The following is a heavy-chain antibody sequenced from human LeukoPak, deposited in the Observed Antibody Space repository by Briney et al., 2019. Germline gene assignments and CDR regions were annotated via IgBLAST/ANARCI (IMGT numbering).Heavy chain of an antibody. Sequence: PGGSLRLSCAASRFTFSNYNMNWVRQAPGKGLEWVAYISGTGRTTNYADSVKGRFTISRDNAKNSLYLQMNSLRDEDTAVYYCARDGVKQWLVPGDWFDPWGQGTLVTVSS. CDR2: ISGTGRTT. J-gene: IGHJ5*02. D-gene: IGHD6-19*01. V-gene: IGHV3-48*02. CDR1: RFTFSNYN. CDR3: ARDGVKQWLVPGDWFDP.